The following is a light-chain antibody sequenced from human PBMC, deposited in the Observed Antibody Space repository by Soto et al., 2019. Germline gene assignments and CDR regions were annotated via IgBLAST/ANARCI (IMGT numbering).Light chain of an antibody. CDR2: QDS. Sequence: SYELTQPPSVSVSPGQTASITCSGAKLGDKYACWYQQKPGQSPVLVIYQDSKRPSGIPERFSGSNSGNTATLTISGTQAMDAADYYCQAWDSSIRFGGGTKLTVL. J-gene: IGLJ2*01. CDR1: KLGDKY. CDR3: QAWDSSIR. V-gene: IGLV3-1*01.